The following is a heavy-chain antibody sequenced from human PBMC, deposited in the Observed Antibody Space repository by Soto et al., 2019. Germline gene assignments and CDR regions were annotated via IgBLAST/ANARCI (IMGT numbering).Heavy chain of an antibody. V-gene: IGHV3-30*18. D-gene: IGHD1-1*01. CDR1: GFTFSSYA. Sequence: GGSLRLSCAASGFTFSSYAMIWVRQAPGKGLEWVAVITDDGSNKYYADSVKGRFTISRDNSKNTLYLQMNSLRAEDTAVYYCAKDKVEPNPDYYYYGMDVWGQGTTVTVSS. J-gene: IGHJ6*02. CDR3: AKDKVEPNPDYYYYGMDV. CDR2: ITDDGSNK.